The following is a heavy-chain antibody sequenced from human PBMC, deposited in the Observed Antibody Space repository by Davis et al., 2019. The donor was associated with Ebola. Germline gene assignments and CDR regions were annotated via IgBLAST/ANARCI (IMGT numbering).Heavy chain of an antibody. V-gene: IGHV1-2*02. CDR3: ARGRSSGYYGYYFDY. CDR2: INPNSGGT. J-gene: IGHJ4*02. Sequence: ASVKVSCKASGYTFTGYYMHWVRQAPGQGLEWMGWINPNSGGTNYAQKFQGRVTITRDTSASTAYMELSSLRSEDTAVYYCARGRSSGYYGYYFDYWGQGTLVTVSS. D-gene: IGHD3-22*01. CDR1: GYTFTGYY.